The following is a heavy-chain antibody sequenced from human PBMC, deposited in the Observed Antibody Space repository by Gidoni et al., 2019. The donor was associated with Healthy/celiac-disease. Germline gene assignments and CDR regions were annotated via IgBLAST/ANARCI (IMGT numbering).Heavy chain of an antibody. J-gene: IGHJ6*02. D-gene: IGHD3-22*01. Sequence: EVQLVESGGGLVQPGGSLKLSCAASGFTFSGSSMHLVRQASGKGLEWVGRIRSKANSYATAYAASVKGRFTISRDDSKNTAYLQMNSLKTEDTAVYYCTRQGRYYYDSGVYGMDVWGQGTTVTVSS. CDR3: TRQGRYYYDSGVYGMDV. CDR1: GFTFSGSS. CDR2: IRSKANSYAT. V-gene: IGHV3-73*02.